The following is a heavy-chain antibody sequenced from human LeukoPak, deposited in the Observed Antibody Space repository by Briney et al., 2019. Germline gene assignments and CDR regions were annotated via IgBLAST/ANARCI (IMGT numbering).Heavy chain of an antibody. CDR3: ARVGYYDSSGF. CDR2: ISSSGSTM. CDR1: GFIFSSYE. D-gene: IGHD3-22*01. J-gene: IGHJ4*02. V-gene: IGHV3-48*03. Sequence: PGGSLRLSCAASGFIFSSYEMNWVRQAPGKELEWISYISSSGSTMYYADSVKGRFTISRDNAENSLYLQMNSLRAEDTAVYYCARVGYYDSSGFWGQGTLVTVSS.